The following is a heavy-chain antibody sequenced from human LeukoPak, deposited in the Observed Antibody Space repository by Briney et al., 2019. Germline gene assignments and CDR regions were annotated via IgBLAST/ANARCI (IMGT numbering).Heavy chain of an antibody. Sequence: GGSLRLSCAASGFTFSSYEMNWVRQAPGKGLEWVSYISSSGSTIYYADSVKGRFSISRDDSKNTLYLHMDSLTIEDTAYYYCARVKLRGVNFFDPWGQGTLVIVSS. CDR3: ARVKLRGVNFFDP. CDR2: ISSSGSTI. V-gene: IGHV3-48*03. CDR1: GFTFSSYE. D-gene: IGHD3-10*01. J-gene: IGHJ5*02.